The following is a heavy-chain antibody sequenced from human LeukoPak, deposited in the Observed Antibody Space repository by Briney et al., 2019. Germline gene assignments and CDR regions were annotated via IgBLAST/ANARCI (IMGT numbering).Heavy chain of an antibody. Sequence: SETLSLTCTVSGGSISSYYWSWIRQPPGKGLEWIGYIYYSGSTNYNPSLKSRVTISVDTSKNQFSLKLSSVTAADTAVYYCASQRLTTADYWGQGTLVTVSS. D-gene: IGHD4-11*01. CDR2: IYYSGST. CDR1: GGSISSYY. CDR3: ASQRLTTADY. V-gene: IGHV4-59*01. J-gene: IGHJ4*02.